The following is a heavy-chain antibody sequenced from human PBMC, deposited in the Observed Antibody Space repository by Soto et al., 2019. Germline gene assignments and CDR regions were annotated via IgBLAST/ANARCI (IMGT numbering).Heavy chain of an antibody. Sequence: EEQLVESGGGLVQPGGSLRLSCAASGFSLSYHYMDWVRQTPGKGLEWLGRTTDRNKGYTTQYAASAKGRFTISRDESKNSLFLQMNSLKTEDTAVYYCARSYGDHFWWFDRWGQGTLVTVSS. CDR1: GFSLSYHY. D-gene: IGHD3-3*02. CDR3: ARSYGDHFWWFDR. CDR2: TTDRNKGYTT. J-gene: IGHJ5*02. V-gene: IGHV3-72*01.